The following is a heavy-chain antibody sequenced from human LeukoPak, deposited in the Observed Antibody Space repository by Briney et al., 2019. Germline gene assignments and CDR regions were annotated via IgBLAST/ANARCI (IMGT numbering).Heavy chain of an antibody. J-gene: IGHJ4*02. D-gene: IGHD3-22*01. CDR3: ARDGSDSTGYYYAL. CDR2: NSDNT. Sequence: PGGSLRLSCTVSGFTVSSNSMSWVRQAPGKGLEWVSFNSDNTHYSDSVKGRFTISRDNAKNSVYLHMNSLKAEDTAVYYCARDGSDSTGYYYALWGQGTLVTVSS. CDR1: GFTVSSNS. V-gene: IGHV3-53*01.